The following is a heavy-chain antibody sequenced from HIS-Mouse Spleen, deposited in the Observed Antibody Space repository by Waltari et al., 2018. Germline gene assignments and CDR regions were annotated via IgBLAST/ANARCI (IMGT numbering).Heavy chain of an antibody. V-gene: IGHV3-30*18. Sequence: QVQLVEAGGGVVQPGRSLRLSVAASGFTFSSYGMHWVRQAPGKGLGWVAVISYDGSNKYYADSVKGRFTISRDNSKNTLYLQMNSLRAEDTAVYYCAKDKHHAFDYWGQGTLVTVSS. J-gene: IGHJ4*02. CDR1: GFTFSSYG. CDR3: AKDKHHAFDY. CDR2: ISYDGSNK.